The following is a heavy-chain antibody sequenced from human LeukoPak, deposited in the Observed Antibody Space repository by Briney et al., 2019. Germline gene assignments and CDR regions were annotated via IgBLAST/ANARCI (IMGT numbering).Heavy chain of an antibody. CDR1: GGSFSGYY. J-gene: IGHJ3*02. CDR3: ARDLTPFEIGEGAFDI. D-gene: IGHD3-22*01. Sequence: PSETLSLTCAVYGGSFSGYYWSWIRQPPGKGLEWIGEINHSGSTNYNPSLKSRVTISVDTSKNQFSLKLSSVTAADTAVYYCARDLTPFEIGEGAFDIWGQGTMVTVSS. CDR2: INHSGST. V-gene: IGHV4-34*01.